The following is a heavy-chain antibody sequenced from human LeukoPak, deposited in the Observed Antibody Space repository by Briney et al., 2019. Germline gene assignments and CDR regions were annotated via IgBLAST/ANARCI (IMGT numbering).Heavy chain of an antibody. D-gene: IGHD3-22*01. CDR2: IYSGGST. V-gene: IGHV3-66*01. Sequence: GESLRLSCAASGFTVSRNYMSWVRQAPGKGLEWVSVIYSGGSTYYADSVKGRFTISRDNSKNTLYLQMNSLRAEDTAVYYCARDLPFDSRCYYYGGGFDYWGEGALLTVSP. CDR1: GFTVSRNY. J-gene: IGHJ4*02. CDR3: ARDLPFDSRCYYYGGGFDY.